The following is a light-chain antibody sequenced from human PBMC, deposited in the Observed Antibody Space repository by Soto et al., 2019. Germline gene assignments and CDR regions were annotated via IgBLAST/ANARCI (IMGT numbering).Light chain of an antibody. Sequence: EIVLTQSPGTLSLSPGERSTLSCRSSQSVDNGYLAWYQQKPGQAPRLLIYGASSRATGIPDRFGGSGAGTEFTLTISSLQSEDFALYYCQQYNNWPLTFGGGTKVDI. CDR1: QSVDNGY. V-gene: IGKV3D-15*01. J-gene: IGKJ4*01. CDR3: QQYNNWPLT. CDR2: GAS.